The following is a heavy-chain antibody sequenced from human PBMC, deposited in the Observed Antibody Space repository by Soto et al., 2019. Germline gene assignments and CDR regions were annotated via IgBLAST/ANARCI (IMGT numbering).Heavy chain of an antibody. Sequence: SETLSLTCTVSGGSISSGGYCWSWIRQHPGKGLEWIGYIYYSGSTYYNPSLKSRVTISVDTSKNQFSLKLSSVTAADTAVYYCAREESKDYYMDVWGKGTTVTVSS. CDR3: AREESKDYYMDV. J-gene: IGHJ6*03. CDR2: IYYSGST. CDR1: GGSISSGGYC. V-gene: IGHV4-31*03.